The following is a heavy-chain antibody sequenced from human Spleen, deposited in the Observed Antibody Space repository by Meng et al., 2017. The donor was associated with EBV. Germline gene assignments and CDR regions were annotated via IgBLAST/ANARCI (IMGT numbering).Heavy chain of an antibody. D-gene: IGHD3-10*01. CDR1: GDSVSSHNYY. V-gene: IGHV4-61*01. CDR2: IYYSGST. J-gene: IGHJ4*02. CDR3: ARVDYYGSGSYTLFDY. Sequence: QVQLQESGPGLVKPSETLSLTCTVSGDSVSSHNYYWGWIRQPPGKGLEWIGYIYYSGSTNYNPSLKSRVTISVDKSKNQFSLKLSSVTAADTAVYYCARVDYYGSGSYTLFDYWGQGTLVTVFS.